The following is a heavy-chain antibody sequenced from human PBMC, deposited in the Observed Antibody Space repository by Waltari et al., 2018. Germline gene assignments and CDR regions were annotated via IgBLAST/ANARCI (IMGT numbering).Heavy chain of an antibody. J-gene: IGHJ3*02. Sequence: QVQLVQSGAEVKKPGASVKVSCKASGYTFTGYYMHWVRQAPGQGLEWMGRINPNSGGTNYAQKFQGRVTMTRDTSISTAYMELSRLRSDDTAVYYWASTPGLSSTSCSTTIYGEGCAFDIWGQGTMVTVSS. CDR2: INPNSGGT. V-gene: IGHV1-2*06. D-gene: IGHD2-2*01. CDR1: GYTFTGYY. CDR3: ASTPGLSSTSCSTTIYGEGCAFDI.